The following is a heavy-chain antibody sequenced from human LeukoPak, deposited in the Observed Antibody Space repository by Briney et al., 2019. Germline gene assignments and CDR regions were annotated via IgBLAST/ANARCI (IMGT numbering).Heavy chain of an antibody. CDR1: GGSISSYY. CDR2: IYYSGST. J-gene: IGHJ5*02. V-gene: IGHV4-59*01. CDR3: ARGLRIAAAGTVINWFDP. D-gene: IGHD6-13*01. Sequence: SETLSLTCTVSGGSISSYYWSWIRQPPGKGLEWIGYIYYSGSTNYNPSLKSRVTISVDTSKNQFSLKLSSVTAADTAVYYCARGLRIAAAGTVINWFDPWGQGALVTVSS.